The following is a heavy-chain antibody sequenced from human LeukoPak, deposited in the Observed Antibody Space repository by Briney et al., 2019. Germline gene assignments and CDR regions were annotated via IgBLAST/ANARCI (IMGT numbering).Heavy chain of an antibody. CDR2: IDKKDKGYATAT. CDR1: GFTFSGSA. J-gene: IGHJ5*02. V-gene: IGHV3-73*01. D-gene: IGHD1-26*01. CDR3: TRDSGTYNWFDP. Sequence: GGSLKLSCAAPGFTFSGSAIHWVRQSSGKGLEWVGQIDKKDKGYATATAYAASVKGRFTISRDDSINTAYLQMKSLKTEDTALYYCTRDSGTYNWFDPWGQGTLVTVSS.